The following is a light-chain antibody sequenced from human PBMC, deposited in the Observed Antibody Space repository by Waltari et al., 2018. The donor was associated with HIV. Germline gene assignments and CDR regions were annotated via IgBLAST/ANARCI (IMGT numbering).Light chain of an antibody. V-gene: IGKV1-16*02. CDR2: AAS. CDR3: QQYKGYPLT. CDR1: HDISNY. Sequence: DIQMTQSPSSLSASVGDRVTSTCRASHDISNYLAWFQQRPGEAPKSLIYAASTLQSGVPSKCRGSGSETYFTLTINSLQSEDSATYYCQQYKGYPLTFGQGTRLEIK. J-gene: IGKJ5*01.